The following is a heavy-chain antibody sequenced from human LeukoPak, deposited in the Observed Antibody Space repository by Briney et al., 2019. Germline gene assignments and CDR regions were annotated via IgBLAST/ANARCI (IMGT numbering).Heavy chain of an antibody. CDR1: GFTFSSYA. Sequence: PGGSLRLSCAASGFTFSSYAMSWVRQAPGKGLEWVSAISGSGGSTYYADSVKGRFTISRDNAKNTLYLQMNSLRAEDTAVYYCATYYYDSRDAFDIWGQGTMVTVSS. D-gene: IGHD3-22*01. J-gene: IGHJ3*02. V-gene: IGHV3-23*01. CDR2: ISGSGGST. CDR3: ATYYYDSRDAFDI.